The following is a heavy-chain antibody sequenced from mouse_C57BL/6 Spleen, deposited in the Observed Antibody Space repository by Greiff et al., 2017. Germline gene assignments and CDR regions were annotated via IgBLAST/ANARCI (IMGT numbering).Heavy chain of an antibody. CDR1: GYTFTSYW. Sequence: QVQLKQPGAELVMPGASVKLSCKASGYTFTSYWMHWVKQRPGQGLEWIGEIDPSDSYTNYNQNFKGKSTLTVDKSSSTAYMQLSSLTSEDSAVYYCARGGLLRDAMDYWGQGTSVTVSS. CDR3: ARGGLLRDAMDY. D-gene: IGHD2-3*01. V-gene: IGHV1-69*01. CDR2: IDPSDSYT. J-gene: IGHJ4*01.